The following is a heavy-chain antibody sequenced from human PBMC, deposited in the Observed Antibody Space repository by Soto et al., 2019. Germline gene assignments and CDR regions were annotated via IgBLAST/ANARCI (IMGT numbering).Heavy chain of an antibody. CDR1: EFPSSSYS. J-gene: IGHJ6*02. CDR2: ISSSSSTI. D-gene: IGHD1-26*01. Sequence: EVQLVESGGGLVQPGGSLRLSCAASEFPSSSYSINWVRQAPGKGLEWVSSISSSSSTIYYVDSVKGRFTISRDNAKNSLYLQMNSLRDEDTAVYYCARDRAGAQYGLDVWGQGTTVTVSS. CDR3: ARDRAGAQYGLDV. V-gene: IGHV3-48*02.